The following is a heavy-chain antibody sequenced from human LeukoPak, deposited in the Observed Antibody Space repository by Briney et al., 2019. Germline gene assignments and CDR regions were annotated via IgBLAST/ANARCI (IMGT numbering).Heavy chain of an antibody. V-gene: IGHV3-20*04. CDR1: GFTFDDYG. CDR2: INWNGGST. CDR3: ARDLTGYSSSWLPFDY. Sequence: GGSLRLSCAASGFTFDDYGMSWVRQAPGKGLEWVSGINWNGGSTGYADSVKGRFTISRDNAKNSPYLQMNSLRAEDTALYYCARDLTGYSSSWLPFDYWGQGTLVTVSS. J-gene: IGHJ4*02. D-gene: IGHD6-13*01.